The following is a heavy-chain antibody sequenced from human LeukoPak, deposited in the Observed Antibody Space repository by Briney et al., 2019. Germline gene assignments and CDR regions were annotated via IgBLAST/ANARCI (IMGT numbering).Heavy chain of an antibody. J-gene: IGHJ1*01. CDR1: GGSISSYY. CDR2: IYYSGST. V-gene: IGHV4-59*12. CDR3: ARVGYASSAIYFQQ. Sequence: PSETLSLTCTVSGGSISSYYWSWIRQPLGKGLEWIGCIYYSGSTNYNPSLKSRVTISVDTSKNQFSLKVTSVTAADTAVYYCARVGYASSAIYFQQWGQGTLISVSS. D-gene: IGHD2-8*01.